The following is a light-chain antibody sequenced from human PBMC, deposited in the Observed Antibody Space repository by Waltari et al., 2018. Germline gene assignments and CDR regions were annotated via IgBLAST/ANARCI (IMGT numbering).Light chain of an antibody. CDR2: SNK. J-gene: IGLJ1*01. V-gene: IGLV1-44*01. CDR1: SANIGSNP. CDR3: AAWDDSLTSFV. Sequence: QSVLTQPPSVSGTPGQRVTISCSGSSANIGSNPVTWYHQLPGTAPKVLIYSNKQRPSGVPDRCAGSNSGTSASLAISGLQSEDEADYYCAAWDDSLTSFVFGSGTTVTVL.